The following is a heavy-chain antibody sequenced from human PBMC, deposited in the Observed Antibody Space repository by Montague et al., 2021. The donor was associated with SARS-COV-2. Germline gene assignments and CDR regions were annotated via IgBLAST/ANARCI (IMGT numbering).Heavy chain of an antibody. D-gene: IGHD3/OR15-3a*01. CDR2: IHYTGST. J-gene: IGHJ4*02. Sequence: SETLSLTCTVSGDSVDSDCWSWVRQPPGERLEWIGHIHYTGSTEYNPSLKSRASISADASKNPLSLSLASVTAADTAVYYCAREQDWASGFDLWGQGTLVTVSS. CDR1: GDSVDSDC. V-gene: IGHV4-59*02. CDR3: AREQDWASGFDL.